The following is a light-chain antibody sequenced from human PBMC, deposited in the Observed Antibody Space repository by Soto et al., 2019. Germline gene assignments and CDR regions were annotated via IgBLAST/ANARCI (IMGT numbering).Light chain of an antibody. V-gene: IGKV3-15*01. Sequence: EIMMTQSPATLSVSPGERATLSCRASQSVRNNLAWYQQKPGQAPRLLIYYASTRATGIPARFSGSGSGTEFTLTTTSLHSEDFAFYYCQHYNNWPPITFGQGTRLEIK. J-gene: IGKJ5*01. CDR2: YAS. CDR1: QSVRNN. CDR3: QHYNNWPPIT.